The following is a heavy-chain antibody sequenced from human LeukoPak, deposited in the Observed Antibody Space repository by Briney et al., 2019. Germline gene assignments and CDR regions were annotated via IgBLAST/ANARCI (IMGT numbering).Heavy chain of an antibody. CDR3: AKDIGAGSSVWFLFDY. D-gene: IGHD6-19*01. CDR1: EFTVSSNS. CDR2: IYSDNT. J-gene: IGHJ4*02. Sequence: PGGSLRLSCTVSEFTVSSNSMGWVRQAPAKGLEWVSFIYSDNTHYSDSVKGRFTISRDNSKNTLYLQMNSLRAEDTALYYCAKDIGAGSSVWFLFDYWGQGTLVTVSS. V-gene: IGHV3-53*05.